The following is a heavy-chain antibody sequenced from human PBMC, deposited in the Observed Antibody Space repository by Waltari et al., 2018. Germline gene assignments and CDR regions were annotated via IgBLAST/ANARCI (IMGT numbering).Heavy chain of an antibody. J-gene: IGHJ5*02. CDR3: ARRYDSFVDP. D-gene: IGHD3-3*01. V-gene: IGHV4-39*01. CDR2: IYYSGRT. CDR1: GGSISSSSYY. Sequence: QLQLQESGPGLVKPSETLSLTCTVSGGSISSSSYYWGWIRQPPGKGLEWIGSIYYSGRTYYNPSLKSRVPISVDTSKNQFSLKLSSVTAADTAVYYCARRYDSFVDPWGQGTLVTVSS.